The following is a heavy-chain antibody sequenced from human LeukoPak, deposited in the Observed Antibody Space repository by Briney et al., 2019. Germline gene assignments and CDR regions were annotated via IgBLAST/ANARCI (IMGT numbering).Heavy chain of an antibody. Sequence: SETLSLTCTVSGGSISSYYWSWIRQPPGKGLEWIGYIYYSGSTNYNPSLKTRATISVHTPKTRSSLKLTSITAPDPALYYSARGCHSSGWYELAPPAWYFDLWGRGTLVTVSS. CDR2: IYYSGST. D-gene: IGHD6-19*01. J-gene: IGHJ2*01. CDR3: ARGCHSSGWYELAPPAWYFDL. V-gene: IGHV4-59*01. CDR1: GGSISSYY.